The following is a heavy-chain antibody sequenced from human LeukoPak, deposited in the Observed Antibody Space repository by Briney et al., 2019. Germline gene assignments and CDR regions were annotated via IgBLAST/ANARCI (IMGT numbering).Heavy chain of an antibody. J-gene: IGHJ4*02. CDR1: GGSIRSYY. D-gene: IGHD6-13*01. CDR3: AREISAAASSDY. Sequence: SETLSLTCTVSGGSIRSYYWSWIRQPPGKGLEWIGYIYYSGSTNYNPSLKGRVTISVDMSKNQFSLKLSSVTAADTAVYYCAREISAAASSDYWGQGTLVTVSS. CDR2: IYYSGST. V-gene: IGHV4-59*01.